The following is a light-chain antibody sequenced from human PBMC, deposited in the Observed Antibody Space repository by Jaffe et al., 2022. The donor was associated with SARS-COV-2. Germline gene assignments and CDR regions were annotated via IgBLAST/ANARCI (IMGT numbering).Light chain of an antibody. J-gene: IGKJ2*01. Sequence: EIVMTQSPATLSVSPGERATLSCRASQSVSSRLAWYQQKVGQAPRLLIHGASTRATGVPARFSGSGSGTEFTLTISSLQSEDFAVYYCQQYNNWPPYTFGQGTKLEIK. CDR3: QQYNNWPPYT. CDR1: QSVSSR. CDR2: GAS. V-gene: IGKV3-15*01.